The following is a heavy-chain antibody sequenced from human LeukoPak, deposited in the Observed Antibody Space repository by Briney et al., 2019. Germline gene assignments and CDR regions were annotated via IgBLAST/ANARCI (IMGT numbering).Heavy chain of an antibody. J-gene: IGHJ4*02. CDR1: GFIFSDYY. D-gene: IGHD6-13*01. CDR2: IKQDGSEK. Sequence: GGSLRLSCAASGFIFSDYYMSWIRHAPGKGLELVANIKQDGSEKYYVDSVKGRFTISRDNAKNSLYLQMNSLRAEDTAVYYCARDAYIAAAGTFYFDYWGQGTLVTVSS. V-gene: IGHV3-7*01. CDR3: ARDAYIAAAGTFYFDY.